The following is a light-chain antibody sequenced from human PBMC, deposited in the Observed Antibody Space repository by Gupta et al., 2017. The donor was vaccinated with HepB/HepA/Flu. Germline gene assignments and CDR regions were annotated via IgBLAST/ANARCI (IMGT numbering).Light chain of an antibody. Sequence: QSALTQPASVSGSPGQSITISCARTISDVGGYNYVSWYQQHPGKAPKLMMYDVSNRPSGISNRCSGSKSGNTDSLTISGLQAEDEADYYCSSYTINSTKVFGGGTKVTVL. J-gene: IGLJ3*02. CDR2: DVS. V-gene: IGLV2-14*03. CDR3: SSYTINSTKV. CDR1: ISDVGGYNY.